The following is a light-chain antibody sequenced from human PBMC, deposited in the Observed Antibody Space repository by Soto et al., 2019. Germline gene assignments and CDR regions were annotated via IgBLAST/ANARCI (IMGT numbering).Light chain of an antibody. Sequence: EIVLTQSPATLSLSPGERATLSCRASQSVSTYLAWYQQKPGQAPRLLIYDASNRATCFPARFSGSGSGKDVTLNSSSREPEDFAVYYWQQGCNGPLFTFGPGTKVDIK. CDR3: QQGCNGPLFT. J-gene: IGKJ3*01. V-gene: IGKV3-11*01. CDR2: DAS. CDR1: QSVSTY.